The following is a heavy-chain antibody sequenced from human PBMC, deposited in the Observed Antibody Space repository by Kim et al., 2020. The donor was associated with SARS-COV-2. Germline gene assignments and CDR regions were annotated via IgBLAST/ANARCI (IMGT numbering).Heavy chain of an antibody. Sequence: ASVKVSCKASGYTFTSYAMNWVRQAPGQGLEWMGWINTNTGNPTYAQGFTGRFVFSLDTSVSTAYLQISSLKAEDTAVYYCARDGLWPTHYYYYGMDVWGQGTTVTVSS. J-gene: IGHJ6*02. D-gene: IGHD5-18*01. V-gene: IGHV7-4-1*02. CDR2: INTNTGNP. CDR1: GYTFTSYA. CDR3: ARDGLWPTHYYYYGMDV.